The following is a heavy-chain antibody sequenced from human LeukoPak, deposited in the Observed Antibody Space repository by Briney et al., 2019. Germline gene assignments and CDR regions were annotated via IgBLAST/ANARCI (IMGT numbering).Heavy chain of an antibody. CDR3: VRDFYYDTSELQSYYYSYYLDV. Sequence: GGSLRLSCAASGFTFSSYWMHWVRQAPGKGLVGVSRIKGDGSSTSYADSVKGRFTISRDNAKNTLYLQMNSLRADDTAVYYCVRDFYYDTSELQSYYYSYYLDVWGKGTTVTISS. D-gene: IGHD3-22*01. V-gene: IGHV3-74*01. CDR2: IKGDGSST. J-gene: IGHJ6*03. CDR1: GFTFSSYW.